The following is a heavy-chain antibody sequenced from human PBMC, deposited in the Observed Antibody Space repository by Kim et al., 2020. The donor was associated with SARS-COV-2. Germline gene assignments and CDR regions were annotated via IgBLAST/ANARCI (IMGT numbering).Heavy chain of an antibody. CDR2: IYYSGST. Sequence: SETLSLTCTVSGGSISSGDYYWSWIRQPPGKGLEWIGYIYYSGSTYYNPSLKSRVTISVDTSKNQFSLKLSSVTAADTAVYYCAREAVYYDSSGRWHYWGQGTLVTVSS. D-gene: IGHD3-22*01. CDR3: AREAVYYDSSGRWHY. V-gene: IGHV4-30-4*01. J-gene: IGHJ4*02. CDR1: GGSISSGDYY.